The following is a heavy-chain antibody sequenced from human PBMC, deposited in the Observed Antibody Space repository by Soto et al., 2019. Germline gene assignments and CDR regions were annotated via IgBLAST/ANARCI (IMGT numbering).Heavy chain of an antibody. D-gene: IGHD6-6*01. CDR3: ARGKAGRPWWFDP. V-gene: IGHV1-8*01. J-gene: IGHJ5*02. Sequence: ASVKVSCKASGYTFTSYEINWVRQATGQGLEWMGWMNPNSGNTGYAQKFQGRVTMTRNTSISTAYMELSSLRSEDTALYYCARGKAGRPWWFDPWGQGTQVTVS. CDR2: MNPNSGNT. CDR1: GYTFTSYE.